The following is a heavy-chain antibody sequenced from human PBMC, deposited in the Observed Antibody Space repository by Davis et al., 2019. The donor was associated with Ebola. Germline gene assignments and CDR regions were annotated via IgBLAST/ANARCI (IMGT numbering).Heavy chain of an antibody. D-gene: IGHD1-14*01. V-gene: IGHV1-69*13. CDR2: ILPLFDSA. J-gene: IGHJ6*04. Sequence: SVKVSCKASGGTFTNYGFSWVRQAPGQGLEWMGGILPLFDSANYAQIFQGRVTMTADESTSTVYMELSSLGYEDTAIYYCARSTAATAYYYGMDFWGKGTTVTVSA. CDR1: GGTFTNYG. CDR3: ARSTAATAYYYGMDF.